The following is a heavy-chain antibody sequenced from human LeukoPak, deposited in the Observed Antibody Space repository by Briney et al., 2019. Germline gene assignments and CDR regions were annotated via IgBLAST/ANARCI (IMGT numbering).Heavy chain of an antibody. CDR3: AKGDYNNYYYYYMDV. CDR1: GFIFNDFW. D-gene: IGHD4-11*01. Sequence: LGGSLRLSCTASGFIFNDFWMSWVRQAPGKGLEWVSAISGSGGSTYYADSVKGRFTISRDNSKNTLFLQMNSLRAEDTAVYYCAKGDYNNYYYYYMDVWGKGTTVTVSS. V-gene: IGHV3-23*01. CDR2: ISGSGGST. J-gene: IGHJ6*03.